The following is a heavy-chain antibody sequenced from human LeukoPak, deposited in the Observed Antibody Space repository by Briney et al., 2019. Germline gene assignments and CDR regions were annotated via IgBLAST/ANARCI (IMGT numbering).Heavy chain of an antibody. CDR2: IYPRGST. CDR3: ARFSPRAMGNYLDF. CDR1: GGSISSGSYS. Sequence: SQTESLTCAVSGGSISSGSYSWSWIRQPPGKGLEWIGYIYPRGSTYYNPSLKSRVILSLDKSANQFSLNLSSVTAADTAVYYCARFSPRAMGNYLDFWGQGTLVTVSS. V-gene: IGHV4-30-2*01. J-gene: IGHJ4*02. D-gene: IGHD7-27*01.